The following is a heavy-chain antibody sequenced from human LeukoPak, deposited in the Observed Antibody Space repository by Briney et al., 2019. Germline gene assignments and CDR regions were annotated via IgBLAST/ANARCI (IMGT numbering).Heavy chain of an antibody. CDR3: ARGRGATYRSSMDV. D-gene: IGHD2-2*01. Sequence: PSETLSLTCTVSGGSISSYYWSWIRQPAGKGLEWIGRIYTSGSTNYNPSLKSRVTMSVDTSRNQLSLKLSSVTAADTAVYYCARGRGATYRSSMDVWGQGTTVTVSS. CDR2: IYTSGST. V-gene: IGHV4-4*07. J-gene: IGHJ6*02. CDR1: GGSISSYY.